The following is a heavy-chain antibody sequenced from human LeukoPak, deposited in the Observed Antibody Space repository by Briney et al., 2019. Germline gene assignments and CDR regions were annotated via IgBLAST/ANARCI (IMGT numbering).Heavy chain of an antibody. CDR2: IYYSGST. Sequence: SETLSLTCTVSGGSISSYYWSWIRQPPGKGLEWIGYIYYSGSTNYNPSLKSRVTISVDTSKNQFSLKLSSVTAADTAVYYCARQGIVGAVGAFDIWGQGTMVTVSS. CDR1: GGSISSYY. J-gene: IGHJ3*02. CDR3: ARQGIVGAVGAFDI. D-gene: IGHD1-26*01. V-gene: IGHV4-59*08.